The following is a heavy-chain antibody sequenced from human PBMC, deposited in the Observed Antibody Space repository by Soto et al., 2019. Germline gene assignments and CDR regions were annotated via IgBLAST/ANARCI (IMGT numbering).Heavy chain of an antibody. D-gene: IGHD1-26*01. V-gene: IGHV1-69*01. J-gene: IGHJ4*02. CDR1: GGTFSSYA. Sequence: QVQLVQSGAEVKKPGSSVKVSCKASGGTFSSYAISWVRQAPGPGLEWMGGIIPIFGTASYAQKFQGRVTITADESTSTAYMELSSLRSEDTAVYYCARARPSIVGATGYFDYWGQGTLVTVSS. CDR2: IIPIFGTA. CDR3: ARARPSIVGATGYFDY.